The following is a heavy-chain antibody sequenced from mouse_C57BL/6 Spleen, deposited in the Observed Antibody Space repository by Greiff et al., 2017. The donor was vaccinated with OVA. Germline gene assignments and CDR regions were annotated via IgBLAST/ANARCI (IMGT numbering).Heavy chain of an antibody. CDR2: ITPSSGYT. J-gene: IGHJ3*01. CDR1: GYTFTSYW. Sequence: QVQLQQSGAELAKPGASVKLSCKASGYTFTSYWMHWVKQRPGQGLEWIGYITPSSGYTKYNQKFKDKATLTADKSSSTAYMQLSSLTYEDSAVYSCARGSGSCYVRFAYWGQGTLVTVSA. V-gene: IGHV1-7*01. D-gene: IGHD1-1*01. CDR3: ARGSGSCYVRFAY.